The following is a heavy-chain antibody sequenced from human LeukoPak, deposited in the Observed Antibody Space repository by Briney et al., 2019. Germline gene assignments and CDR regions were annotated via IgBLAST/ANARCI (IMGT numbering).Heavy chain of an antibody. D-gene: IGHD6-13*01. Sequence: PSETLSLTCAVSGGSISSGGYSWSWIRQPPGKGLEWIGYIYHSGSTYYNPSLRSRVTISVDRSKDQFSLKLSSVTAADTAVYYCARAVKQQLALSHFDYWGQGTLVTVSS. J-gene: IGHJ4*02. CDR1: GGSISSGGYS. CDR2: IYHSGST. CDR3: ARAVKQQLALSHFDY. V-gene: IGHV4-30-2*01.